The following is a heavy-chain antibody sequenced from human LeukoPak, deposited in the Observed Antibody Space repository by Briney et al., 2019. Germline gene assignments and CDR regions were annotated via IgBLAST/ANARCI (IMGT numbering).Heavy chain of an antibody. D-gene: IGHD3-9*01. CDR2: ISGSGGST. V-gene: IGHV3-23*01. CDR1: GFTFSSYA. CDR3: AKEAARDYDILTGYYDDAFDI. J-gene: IGHJ3*02. Sequence: GGSLRLSCAASGFTFSSYAMSWVRQAPGKGLEWVSAISGSGGSTHYADSVKGRFTISRDNSKNTLYLQMNSLRAEDTAVYYCAKEAARDYDILTGYYDDAFDIWGQGTMVTVSS.